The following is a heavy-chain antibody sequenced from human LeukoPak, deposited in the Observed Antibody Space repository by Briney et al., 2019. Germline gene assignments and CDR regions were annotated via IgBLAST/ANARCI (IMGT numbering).Heavy chain of an antibody. CDR1: GFTFDDYA. J-gene: IGHJ4*02. CDR2: TSWNSGSI. Sequence: GGSLRLSCAASGFTFDDYAMHWVRQAPGKGLEWVSGTSWNSGSIGYAASVKGRFTISRDNAKNSLYLQMNSLRAEDTALYYCAKDTLRYFDWPKGGIDYWGQGTLVTVSS. D-gene: IGHD3-9*01. V-gene: IGHV3-9*01. CDR3: AKDTLRYFDWPKGGIDY.